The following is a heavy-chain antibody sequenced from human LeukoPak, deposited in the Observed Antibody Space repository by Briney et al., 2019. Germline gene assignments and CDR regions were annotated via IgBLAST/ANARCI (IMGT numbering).Heavy chain of an antibody. Sequence: GASVKVSCKASGYTFTAYYMHWVRQAPGQGLEWMGWINPNSGGTNYAQKFQGRVTMTRDTSISTAYMELSRLRSDDTAVYYCARVSSSGWYEAFDIWGQGTMVTVSS. CDR1: GYTFTAYY. CDR3: ARVSSSGWYEAFDI. CDR2: INPNSGGT. V-gene: IGHV1-2*02. J-gene: IGHJ3*02. D-gene: IGHD6-19*01.